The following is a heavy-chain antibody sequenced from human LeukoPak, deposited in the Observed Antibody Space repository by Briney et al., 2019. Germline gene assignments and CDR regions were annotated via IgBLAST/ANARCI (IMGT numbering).Heavy chain of an antibody. CDR2: XXXNSGNT. CDR3: ARVGYDFWSGYSNWFDP. J-gene: IGHJ5*02. V-gene: IGHV1-8*01. D-gene: IGHD3-3*01. CDR1: GYTFTSYD. Sequence: GASVKVSCKASGYTFTSYDINWVRQATGQGLEWXXXXXXNSGNTGYAQKFQGRVTMTRNTSISTAYMELSSLRSEDTAVYYCARVGYDFWSGYSNWFDPWGQGTLVTVSS.